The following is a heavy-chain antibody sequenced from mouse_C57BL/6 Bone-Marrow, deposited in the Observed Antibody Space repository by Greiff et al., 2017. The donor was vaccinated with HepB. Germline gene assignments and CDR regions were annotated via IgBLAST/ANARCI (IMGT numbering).Heavy chain of an antibody. CDR3: ARYGWLPYYYAMDY. CDR1: GYTFTSYW. V-gene: IGHV1-69*01. Sequence: VQLQESGAELVMPGASVKLSCKASGYTFTSYWMHWVKQRPGQGLEWIGEIDPSDSYTNYNQKFKGKSTLTVDKSSSTAYMQLSSLTSEDSAVYYCARYGWLPYYYAMDYWGQGTSVTVSS. D-gene: IGHD2-3*01. J-gene: IGHJ4*01. CDR2: IDPSDSYT.